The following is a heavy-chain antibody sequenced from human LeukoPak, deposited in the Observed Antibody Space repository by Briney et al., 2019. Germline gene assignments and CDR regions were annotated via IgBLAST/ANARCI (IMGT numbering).Heavy chain of an antibody. J-gene: IGHJ4*02. CDR3: ASSFIHDYGDYVGHY. CDR2: IIPIFGTA. D-gene: IGHD4-17*01. Sequence: ASVKVSCKASGGTFSIYAISWVRQAPGQGLEWMGGIIPIFGTANYAQKFQGRVTITTDESTSTAYMELSSLRSEDTAVYYCASSFIHDYGDYVGHYWGQGTLVTVSS. V-gene: IGHV1-69*05. CDR1: GGTFSIYA.